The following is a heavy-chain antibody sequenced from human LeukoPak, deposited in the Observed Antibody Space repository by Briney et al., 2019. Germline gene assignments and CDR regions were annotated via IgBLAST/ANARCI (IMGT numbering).Heavy chain of an antibody. CDR3: AKDSSTWGNRYFDY. CDR1: GFTFSDYW. D-gene: IGHD2-2*01. J-gene: IGHJ4*02. V-gene: IGHV3-7*01. Sequence: GGSLRLSCATSGFTFSDYWMHWVRQAPGRGLEWVTNIKQDGSERYYVDSVKGRFTITRDNAKNSLSLQMNSLRAEDTAVYYCAKDSSTWGNRYFDYWGQGTLVTVSS. CDR2: IKQDGSER.